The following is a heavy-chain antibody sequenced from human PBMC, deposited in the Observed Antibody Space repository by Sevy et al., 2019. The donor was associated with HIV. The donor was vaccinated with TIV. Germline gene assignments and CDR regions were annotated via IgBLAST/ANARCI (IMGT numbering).Heavy chain of an antibody. CDR1: GFTFSSYW. V-gene: IGHV3-7*01. Sequence: GGSLRLSCAASGFTFSSYWMSWVRQAPGKGLEWVANIKQDGSEKYYVDSVKGRFTISRDNAKNSLYLQMNSLRAEDTAVYYGARESARGAYYDFWSGYYDTYYYYYGMDVWGQGTTVTVSS. D-gene: IGHD3-3*01. CDR2: IKQDGSEK. J-gene: IGHJ6*02. CDR3: ARESARGAYYDFWSGYYDTYYYYYGMDV.